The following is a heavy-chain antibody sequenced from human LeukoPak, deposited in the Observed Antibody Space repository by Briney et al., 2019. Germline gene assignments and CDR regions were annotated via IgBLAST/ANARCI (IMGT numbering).Heavy chain of an antibody. CDR1: GGSINNYY. J-gene: IGHJ3*02. V-gene: IGHV4-59*01. Sequence: PSETLSLTCTVSGGSINNYYWSWIRQPPGKGLEWIGYIFYSGSTNYNPSLKSRVTISVDTSKNQFSLKLRSVTAADTAVYYCARIRSGGGAFDIWGQGTRVTVSS. D-gene: IGHD3-10*01. CDR2: IFYSGST. CDR3: ARIRSGGGAFDI.